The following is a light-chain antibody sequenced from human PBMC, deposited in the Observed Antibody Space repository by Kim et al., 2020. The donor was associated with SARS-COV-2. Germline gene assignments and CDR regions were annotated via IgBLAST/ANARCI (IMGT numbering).Light chain of an antibody. V-gene: IGLV1-40*01. CDR1: SSNIGAGYD. J-gene: IGLJ1*01. CDR2: GNS. CDR3: QSYDSSLSGYV. Sequence: QRVTISCTGSSSNIGAGYDVHWYQQLPGTAPKLLIYGNSNRPSGVPDRFSGSKSGSSASLAITGLQAEDEADYYCQSYDSSLSGYVFGTGTKVTVL.